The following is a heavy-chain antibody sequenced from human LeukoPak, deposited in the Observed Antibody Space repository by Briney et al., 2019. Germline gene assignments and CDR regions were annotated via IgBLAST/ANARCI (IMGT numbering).Heavy chain of an antibody. V-gene: IGHV4-59*08. CDR3: ARLGAAVFNWFDP. D-gene: IGHD6-13*01. J-gene: IGHJ5*02. CDR2: IYYSGST. Sequence: PSETLSLTCTVSGGSISSYYWSWIPQPPGKGLEWIGYIYYSGSTNYNPSLKSRVTISVDTSKNQFSLKLSSVTAADTAVYYCARLGAAVFNWFDPWGQGTLVTVSS. CDR1: GGSISSYY.